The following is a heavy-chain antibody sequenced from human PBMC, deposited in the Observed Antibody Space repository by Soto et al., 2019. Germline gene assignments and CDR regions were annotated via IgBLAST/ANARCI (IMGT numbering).Heavy chain of an antibody. CDR1: GFTFSSYA. V-gene: IGHV3-30-3*01. CDR2: ISYDGSNK. J-gene: IGHJ6*02. D-gene: IGHD2-2*02. Sequence: GGSLRLSCAASGFTFSSYAMHWVRQAPGKGLEWVAVISYDGSNKYYADSVKGRFTISRDNSKTTLYLQMNSLRAEDTAVYYCARDGDIVVVPAGIRDMYYYYYGMDVWGQGTTVTVSS. CDR3: ARDGDIVVVPAGIRDMYYYYYGMDV.